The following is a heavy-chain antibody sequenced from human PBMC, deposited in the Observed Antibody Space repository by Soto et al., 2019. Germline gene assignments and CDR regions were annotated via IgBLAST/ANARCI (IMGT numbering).Heavy chain of an antibody. Sequence: PGGSLRLSCAASGFTFSSYWMHWVRQAPGKGLVWVSRINSDGSSTSYADSVKGRFTISRDNAKNTLYLQMNSLRAEDTAVYYCATVVVAATLSYGMDVWGPGTTVTVSS. CDR3: ATVVVAATLSYGMDV. D-gene: IGHD2-15*01. J-gene: IGHJ6*02. CDR2: INSDGSST. CDR1: GFTFSSYW. V-gene: IGHV3-74*01.